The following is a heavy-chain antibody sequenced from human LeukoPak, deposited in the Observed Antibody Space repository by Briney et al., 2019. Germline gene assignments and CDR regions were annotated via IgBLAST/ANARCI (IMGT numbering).Heavy chain of an antibody. CDR3: ARRRIVGAPRGFDY. V-gene: IGHV4-39*01. CDR2: IYYSGST. Sequence: SETLSLTCTVSGGSISSSSYYWGWIRQPPGKGLEWIGSIYYSGSTYYNPSLKSRVTISVDTPKNQFSLKLSSVTAADTAVYYCARRRIVGAPRGFDYWGQGTLVTVSS. J-gene: IGHJ4*02. CDR1: GGSISSSSYY. D-gene: IGHD1-26*01.